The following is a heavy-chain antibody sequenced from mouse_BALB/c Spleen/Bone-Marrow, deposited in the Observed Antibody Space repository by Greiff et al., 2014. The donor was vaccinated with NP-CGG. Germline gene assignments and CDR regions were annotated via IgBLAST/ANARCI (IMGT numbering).Heavy chain of an antibody. V-gene: IGHV2-6-7*01. CDR2: IWGDGST. J-gene: IGHJ3*01. Sequence: VQVVESGPGLVAPSQSLSITCTVSGFSLTSYGVNWVRQPPGKGLEWLGMIWGDGSTDYNSALKSRLSISKDNSKSQVFLKMNSLQTDDTARYYCAREPTVVAGAWFAYWGQGTLVTVSA. D-gene: IGHD1-1*01. CDR3: AREPTVVAGAWFAY. CDR1: GFSLTSYG.